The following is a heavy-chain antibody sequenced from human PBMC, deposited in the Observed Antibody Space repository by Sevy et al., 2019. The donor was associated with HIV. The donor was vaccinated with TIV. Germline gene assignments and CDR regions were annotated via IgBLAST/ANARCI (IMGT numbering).Heavy chain of an antibody. CDR1: GFTFSSYS. CDR2: ISGLSNYI. CDR3: ARAVPATDAFDI. D-gene: IGHD6-19*01. V-gene: IGHV3-21*01. J-gene: IGHJ3*02. Sequence: GGSLRLSCAASGFTFSSYSMHWVRQAPGKGLEWVSSISGLSNYIYYANSMKGRFSISRDNAKNSLYLQMISLRAEETAVFYCARAVPATDAFDIWGQGTLVTVSS.